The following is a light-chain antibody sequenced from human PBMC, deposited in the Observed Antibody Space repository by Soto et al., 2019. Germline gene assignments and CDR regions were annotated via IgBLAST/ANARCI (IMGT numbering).Light chain of an antibody. CDR2: AAS. CDR1: QDIHNY. Sequence: AVLLTQSPSSSSASTGDRATITCRASQDIHNYLAWYPQVPCKAPKLLLYAASILQTGVPSRFSGSGSGTDFALSFDGLQSEDFATYFCQHYYNYPWTFGQGTTVE. J-gene: IGKJ1*01. V-gene: IGKV1-8*01. CDR3: QHYYNYPWT.